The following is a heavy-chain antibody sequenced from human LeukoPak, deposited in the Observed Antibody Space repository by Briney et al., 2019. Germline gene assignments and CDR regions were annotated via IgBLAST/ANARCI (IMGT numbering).Heavy chain of an antibody. D-gene: IGHD2-15*01. Sequence: SETLSLTCTVSGDSIFSGRYYWNWIRQSAGKGLEWIGRIYNSGTINYNPSLKTRAIISADTSKNQISLKLNSVTAADTAVYYCARARGSSSSFGLYYYYYMDVWGKGTTVTVSS. CDR3: ARARGSSSSFGLYYYYYMDV. J-gene: IGHJ6*03. CDR1: GDSIFSGRYY. V-gene: IGHV4-61*02. CDR2: IYNSGTI.